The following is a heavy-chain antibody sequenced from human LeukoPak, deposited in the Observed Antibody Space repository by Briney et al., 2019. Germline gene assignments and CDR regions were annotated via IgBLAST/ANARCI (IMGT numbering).Heavy chain of an antibody. J-gene: IGHJ5*02. V-gene: IGHV3-20*04. CDR1: GFTFDDYG. Sequence: GGSLRLSCAASGFTFDDYGMSWVRQAPGKGLEWVSGINWNGGSTGYADSVKGRFTISRDNAKNSLYLQMNSLRAEDTAVYYCARKAGYGDYGYNWFDPWGQGTLVTVSS. CDR3: ARKAGYGDYGYNWFDP. CDR2: INWNGGST. D-gene: IGHD4-17*01.